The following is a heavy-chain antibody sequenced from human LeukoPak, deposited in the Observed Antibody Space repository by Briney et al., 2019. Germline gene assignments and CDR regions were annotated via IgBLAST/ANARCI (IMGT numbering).Heavy chain of an antibody. Sequence: PGGSLRLSCAASGFTFDDYAMHWVRKATGKGLEWVSLISGDGGSTYYADSVKGRFTISRDNSKNSLYLQMNSLRTEDTALYYCAKDTLPTVTTRVYDAFDIWGQGTMVTVSS. CDR1: GFTFDDYA. CDR2: ISGDGGST. J-gene: IGHJ3*02. D-gene: IGHD4-17*01. CDR3: AKDTLPTVTTRVYDAFDI. V-gene: IGHV3-43*02.